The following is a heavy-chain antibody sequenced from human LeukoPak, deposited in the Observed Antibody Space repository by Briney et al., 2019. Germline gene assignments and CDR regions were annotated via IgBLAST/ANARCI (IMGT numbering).Heavy chain of an antibody. D-gene: IGHD3-22*01. CDR2: IYTSGST. J-gene: IGHJ3*02. Sequence: SQTLSLTCTVSGGSISSGSYYWSWIWQPAGKGLEWIGRIYTSGSTNYNPSLKSRVTISVDTSKNQFSLKLSSVTAADTAVYYCAREPYYYDSSGYYWPDAFDIWGQGTMVTVSS. CDR1: GGSISSGSYY. CDR3: AREPYYYDSSGYYWPDAFDI. V-gene: IGHV4-61*02.